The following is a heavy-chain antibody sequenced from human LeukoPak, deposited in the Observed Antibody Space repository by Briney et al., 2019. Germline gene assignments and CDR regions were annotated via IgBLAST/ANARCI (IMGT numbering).Heavy chain of an antibody. D-gene: IGHD3-10*01. V-gene: IGHV5-51*01. CDR1: GYSFTNYC. CDR3: ARRRAYGSGSYQGRFDY. J-gene: IGHJ4*02. CDR2: IYPGDSDT. Sequence: GESLKISCKGSGYSFTNYCIGWVRQMPGKGLEWMGIIYPGDSDTRYSPSFQGQVTISADKSISTAYLQWSSLKASDTAMYYCARRRAYGSGSYQGRFDYWGQGTLVTVSS.